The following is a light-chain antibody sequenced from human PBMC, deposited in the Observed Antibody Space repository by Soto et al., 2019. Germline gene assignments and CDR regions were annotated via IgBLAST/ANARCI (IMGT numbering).Light chain of an antibody. V-gene: IGLV1-44*01. CDR3: AAWDDSRSGYV. CDR1: SPNIGSNT. J-gene: IGLJ1*01. CDR2: NNN. Sequence: QSVLTQPPSASGTPGQRVTISCSGSSPNIGSNTVNWYQQRPGTAPKLLIYNNNQRPSGVPDRFSGSNSGTSASLAISGLQSEDEDDYYCAAWDDSRSGYVFGTGTKVTVL.